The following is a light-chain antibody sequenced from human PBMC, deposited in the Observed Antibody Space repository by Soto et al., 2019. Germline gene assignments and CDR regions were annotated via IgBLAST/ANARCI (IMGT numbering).Light chain of an antibody. J-gene: IGKJ4*01. Sequence: EVVLTQSPATLSLSPGERATLSCRASQSVSDYTAWFQQKPGQPPRLVIYEASNRATGIPDRFSGSGSGTDFTLTISSLQSEDFAVYYCQHYANWPLTFGGGTKVESK. CDR1: QSVSDY. CDR3: QHYANWPLT. CDR2: EAS. V-gene: IGKV3-11*01.